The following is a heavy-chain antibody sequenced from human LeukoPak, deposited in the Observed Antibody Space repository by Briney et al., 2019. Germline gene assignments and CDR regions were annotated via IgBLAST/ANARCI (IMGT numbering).Heavy chain of an antibody. Sequence: PSETLSLTCAVSGGSISSGGYSWSWIRQPPGKGLEWIGYIYYSGSTYYNPSLKSRVTISVDRSKNQFSLKLSSVTAADTAVYYCARAPTGRSSSGWFDPWGQGTLVTVSS. CDR3: ARAPTGRSSSGWFDP. CDR1: GGSISSGGYS. V-gene: IGHV4-30-2*01. D-gene: IGHD6-6*01. CDR2: IYYSGST. J-gene: IGHJ5*02.